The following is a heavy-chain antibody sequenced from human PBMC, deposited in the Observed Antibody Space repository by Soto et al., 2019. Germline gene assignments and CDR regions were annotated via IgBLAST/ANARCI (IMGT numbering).Heavy chain of an antibody. V-gene: IGHV3-23*01. CDR3: AKALQRGFFYYGMDV. J-gene: IGHJ6*02. CDR2: ISGSGIST. Sequence: PGGALRLSCSASGFTFSSYAISWVRQAPGKGLEWVSAISGSGISTLYADSVKGRFTISRDNSNNTLYLQMNSLRADDTAVYYCAKALQRGFFYYGMDVWGQGTTVTVSS. D-gene: IGHD6-25*01. CDR1: GFTFSSYA.